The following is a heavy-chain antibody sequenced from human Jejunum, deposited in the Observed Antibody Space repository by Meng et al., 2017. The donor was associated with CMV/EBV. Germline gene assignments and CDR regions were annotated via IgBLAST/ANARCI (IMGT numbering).Heavy chain of an antibody. D-gene: IGHD2-2*01. Sequence: TFGNYAMSWVRQAPGKGLEWVSAISGSGGSTFYADSVKGRFTISRDNSKSTLYLQMNSLRAEDTALYYCAKGNVLVPAVEDHSDYWGQGTLVTVSS. CDR1: TFGNYA. V-gene: IGHV3-23*01. CDR2: ISGSGGST. J-gene: IGHJ4*02. CDR3: AKGNVLVPAVEDHSDY.